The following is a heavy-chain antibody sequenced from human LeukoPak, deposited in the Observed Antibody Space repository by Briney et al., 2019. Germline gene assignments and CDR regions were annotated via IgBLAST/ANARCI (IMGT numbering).Heavy chain of an antibody. V-gene: IGHV4-39*07. Sequence: SETLSLTCTVSGVSISTSSYYRGWIRQPPGKGLEWIGNIYYSGRTYYSPSLKSRVTISVDTSKNQFSLKLSSVTAADTAVYYCARQKIEVFNWFDLWGQGTLVTVSS. CDR1: GVSISTSSYY. CDR3: ARQKIEVFNWFDL. CDR2: IYYSGRT. D-gene: IGHD3-22*01. J-gene: IGHJ5*02.